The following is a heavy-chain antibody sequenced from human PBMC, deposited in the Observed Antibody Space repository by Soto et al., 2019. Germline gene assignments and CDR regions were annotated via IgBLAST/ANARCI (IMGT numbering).Heavy chain of an antibody. CDR1: GDSVSSNSAA. Sequence: PLQTPSLTCAISGDSVSSNSAAWNWIRQSPSRGLEWLGRTYYRSRWYNDYAVSVKSRITINPDTSKNQFSLHLNSVTPEDTAVYYCARVLYSSSWRSFDYWGQGTLVTVSS. CDR2: TYYRSRWYN. CDR3: ARVLYSSSWRSFDY. V-gene: IGHV6-1*01. D-gene: IGHD6-13*01. J-gene: IGHJ4*02.